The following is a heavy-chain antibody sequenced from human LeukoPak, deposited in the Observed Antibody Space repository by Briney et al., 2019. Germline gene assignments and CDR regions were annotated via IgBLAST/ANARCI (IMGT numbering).Heavy chain of an antibody. J-gene: IGHJ4*02. CDR2: ISRSSGII. V-gene: IGHV3-48*04. CDR3: ARDGSYVVDY. Sequence: GGSLRLSCAASGFTLSSYNMHWVRQAPGKGLEWVSYISRSSGIIYYADSVKGRFSISRDNAKNSLSLQMNSLRAEDTAVYYCARDGSYVVDYWGQGTLVTVSS. CDR1: GFTLSSYN. D-gene: IGHD2-15*01.